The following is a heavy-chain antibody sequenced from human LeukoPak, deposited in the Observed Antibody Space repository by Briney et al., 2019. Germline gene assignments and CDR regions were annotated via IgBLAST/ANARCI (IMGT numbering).Heavy chain of an antibody. CDR3: ATSGLIHAFDI. V-gene: IGHV1-24*01. Sequence: GASVKVSCKVSGYTLTELSMHWVRQAPGKGLEWMGGFDPEDGETIYAQKFQGRVTTTEDTSTDTAYMELSSLRSEDTAVYYCATSGLIHAFDIWGQGTMVTVSS. J-gene: IGHJ3*02. CDR2: FDPEDGET. CDR1: GYTLTELS. D-gene: IGHD3-10*01.